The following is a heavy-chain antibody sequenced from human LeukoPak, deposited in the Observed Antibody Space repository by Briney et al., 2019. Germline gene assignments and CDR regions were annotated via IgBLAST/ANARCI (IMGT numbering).Heavy chain of an antibody. CDR1: GFTFSSYD. Sequence: YPGGSLRLSCAASGFTFSSYDMTWVRQAPGKGLEWVSTISSSGINIYYADSVKGRFTISRDNSKNTLFLQMNSLRAEDTAVYFCAKGLAGGSYSSFRYWGQGTLVTVS. J-gene: IGHJ1*01. CDR2: ISSSGINI. D-gene: IGHD1-26*01. V-gene: IGHV3-23*01. CDR3: AKGLAGGSYSSFRY.